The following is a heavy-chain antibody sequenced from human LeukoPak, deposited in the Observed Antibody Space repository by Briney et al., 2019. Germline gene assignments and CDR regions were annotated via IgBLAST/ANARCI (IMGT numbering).Heavy chain of an antibody. V-gene: IGHV4-34*01. CDR3: ARGLGYGSVYYYGMDV. CDR2: INHSGST. D-gene: IGHD3-10*01. J-gene: IGHJ6*02. CDR1: GGSFSGYY. Sequence: SETLSLTCAVYGGSFSGYYWSWIRQPPGKGPEWIGEINHSGSTNYNPSLKRRVTISVDTSKNQFSLKLSSVTAADTAVYYCARGLGYGSVYYYGMDVWGQGTTVTVSS.